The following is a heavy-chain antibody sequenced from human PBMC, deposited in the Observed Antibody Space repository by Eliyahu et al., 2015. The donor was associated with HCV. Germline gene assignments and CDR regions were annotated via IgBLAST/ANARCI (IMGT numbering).Heavy chain of an antibody. Sequence: QVQLVQSGAEVKKPGSSVKVSCKASGGTFSSYAISWVRQAPGQGLEWMGRIIPILGIANYAQKFQGRVTITADKSTSTAYMELSSLRSEDTAVYYCARSVLTSFAEQYYFDYWGQGTLVTVSS. CDR3: ARSVLTSFAEQYYFDY. D-gene: IGHD2-2*01. V-gene: IGHV1-69*04. J-gene: IGHJ4*02. CDR1: GGTFSSYA. CDR2: IIPILGIA.